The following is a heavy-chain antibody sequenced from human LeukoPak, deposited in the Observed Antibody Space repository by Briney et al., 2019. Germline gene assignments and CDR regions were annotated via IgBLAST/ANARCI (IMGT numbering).Heavy chain of an antibody. J-gene: IGHJ1*01. CDR3: ARQTYSNNYYDSSGYHPGYFQH. CDR2: IYYSGST. D-gene: IGHD3-22*01. Sequence: SETLSLTCTVSGGSISSSSYYWGWIRQPPGKGLEWIGYIYYSGSTNYNPSLKSRVTISVDTSKNQFSLKLSSVTAADTAVYYCARQTYSNNYYDSSGYHPGYFQHWGQGTLVTVSS. V-gene: IGHV4-61*05. CDR1: GGSISSSSYY.